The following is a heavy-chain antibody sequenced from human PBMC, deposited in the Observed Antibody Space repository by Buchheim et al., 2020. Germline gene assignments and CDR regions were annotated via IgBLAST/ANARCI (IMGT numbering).Heavy chain of an antibody. CDR2: ISDDGTNT. V-gene: IGHV3-30-3*01. J-gene: IGHJ4*02. CDR1: GFTSSRYP. CDR3: AKADDCSGGSCYCFDY. D-gene: IGHD2-15*01. Sequence: VQLMESGGGVVQPGKSLRLSCAASGFTSSRYPMHWVRQTPGKGLEWLAGISDDGTNTYYADSARGRFTIYRDKNTLFLQMNSLRADDTALYYCAKADDCSGGSCYCFDYWGQGTL.